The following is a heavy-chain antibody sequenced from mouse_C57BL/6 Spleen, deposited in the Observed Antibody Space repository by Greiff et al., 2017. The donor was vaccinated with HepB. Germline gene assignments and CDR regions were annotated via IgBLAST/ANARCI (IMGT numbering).Heavy chain of an antibody. J-gene: IGHJ2*01. CDR3: TRERDYYYGSIVYFDY. CDR2: ISSGGDYI. V-gene: IGHV5-9-1*02. Sequence: EVKLVESGEGLVKPGGSLKLSCAASGFTFSSYAMSWVRQTPEKRLEWVAYISSGGDYIYYADTVKGRFTISSDNARNTLYLQMSSLKSEDTAMYYCTRERDYYYGSIVYFDYWGQGTTLTVSS. D-gene: IGHD1-1*01. CDR1: GFTFSSYA.